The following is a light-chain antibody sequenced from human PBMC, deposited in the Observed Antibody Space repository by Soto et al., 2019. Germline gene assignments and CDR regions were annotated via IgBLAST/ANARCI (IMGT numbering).Light chain of an antibody. V-gene: IGKV3-20*01. J-gene: IGKJ2*01. Sequence: ETVLTLSPGTLSLSPGETATLTCRASQSVSASFLAWYQQKPGQAPRLLIYGASTRATGIPDRFSGSVSGTDFTLTISRLEPEDLAVYYCQHYGASPQYTFGQGTKLEIK. CDR2: GAS. CDR3: QHYGASPQYT. CDR1: QSVSASF.